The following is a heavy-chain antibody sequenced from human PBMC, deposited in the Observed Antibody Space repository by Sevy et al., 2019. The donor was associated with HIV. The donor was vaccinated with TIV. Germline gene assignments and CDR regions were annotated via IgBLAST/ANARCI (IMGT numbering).Heavy chain of an antibody. Sequence: GGSLRLSCSASGFPFIDNIMAWVRQAPGKRLEYVSGITSNGVSTNYGVSVKGRFTISRDNAKNTMYLQMTSLRPEDTAVYYCVKARGITQDFYNWGQGTLVTVSS. CDR2: ITSNGVST. CDR3: VKARGITQDFYN. D-gene: IGHD3-10*01. J-gene: IGHJ4*02. CDR1: GFPFIDNI. V-gene: IGHV3-64D*06.